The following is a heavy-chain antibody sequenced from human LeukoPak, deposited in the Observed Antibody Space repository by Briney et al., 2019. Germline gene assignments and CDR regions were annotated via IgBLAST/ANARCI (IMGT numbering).Heavy chain of an antibody. J-gene: IGHJ4*02. CDR3: ARRRYSSGRYLDY. CDR1: GGSFSGYY. CDR2: INHSGST. D-gene: IGHD6-19*01. Sequence: SETLSLTCAVYGGSFSGYYWSWIRQPPGKGLEWIGEINHSGSTNYNPSLKSRVTISVDTSKNQFSLKLSSVTAADTAVYYCARRRYSSGRYLDYWGQGTLVTVSS. V-gene: IGHV4-34*01.